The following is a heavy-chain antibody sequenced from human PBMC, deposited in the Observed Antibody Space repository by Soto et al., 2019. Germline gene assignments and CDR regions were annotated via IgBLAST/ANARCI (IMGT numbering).Heavy chain of an antibody. V-gene: IGHV3-23*01. J-gene: IGHJ3*02. CDR3: AKDLIANTGVGEPFYM. D-gene: IGHD2-8*02. Sequence: EVQLLESGGGLVQPGGSLRLSCAASGFNFPAYAMNWVRQAPGKGLQWVSGLVGSGADINYADSVRGRFTVSRDNSRNTLYQQMNSLRDADTAVYYCAKDLIANTGVGEPFYMWGRGKTVTVSS. CDR1: GFNFPAYA. CDR2: LVGSGADI.